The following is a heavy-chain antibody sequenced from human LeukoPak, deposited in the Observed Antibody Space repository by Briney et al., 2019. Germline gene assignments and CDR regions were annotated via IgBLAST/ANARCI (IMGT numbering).Heavy chain of an antibody. D-gene: IGHD5-18*01. J-gene: IGHJ4*02. CDR2: IWYDGSNK. CDR3: AKVGGYSYGLVGYFDY. CDR1: GFTFSSYV. V-gene: IGHV3-33*06. Sequence: GGSLRLSCAASGFTFSSYVMHWVRQAPGKGLEWVAVIWYDGSNKYYADSVKGRFTISRDNSKNTLYLQMNSLGAEDTAVYYCAKVGGYSYGLVGYFDYWGQGTLVTVSS.